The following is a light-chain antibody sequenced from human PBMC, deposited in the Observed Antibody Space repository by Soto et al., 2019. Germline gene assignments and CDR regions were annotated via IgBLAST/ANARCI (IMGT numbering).Light chain of an antibody. V-gene: IGLV1-40*01. CDR3: QPYDSSLSGVV. J-gene: IGLJ2*01. Sequence: QSVLTQPPSVSGAPGQRVTMSCTGSSSNIGAGYDVHWYQKIPGTAPKLLIYGNSNRPSGVPDRFSGSKSGTSASLAITGLQAEDEADYYCQPYDSSLSGVVFGGGTKVTVL. CDR2: GNS. CDR1: SSNIGAGYD.